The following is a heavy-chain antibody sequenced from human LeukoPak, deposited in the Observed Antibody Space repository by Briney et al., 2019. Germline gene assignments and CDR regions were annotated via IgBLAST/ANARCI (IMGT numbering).Heavy chain of an antibody. D-gene: IGHD2-8*01. V-gene: IGHV1-46*01. CDR1: GYNFITYY. J-gene: IGHJ6*02. CDR2: INPSGGST. Sequence: ASVKVSCEASGYNFITYYMHWVRQAPGQGLEWMGIINPSGGSTSYAQKFQDRVTMTRDTSTSTAYMELSSLKSEDTAVYYCAREDVVLVDAVRYYYYGVDVWGQGTTVTVSS. CDR3: AREDVVLVDAVRYYYYGVDV.